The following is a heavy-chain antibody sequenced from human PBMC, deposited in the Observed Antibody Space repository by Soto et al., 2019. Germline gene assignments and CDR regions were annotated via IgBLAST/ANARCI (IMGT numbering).Heavy chain of an antibody. V-gene: IGHV3-7*03. CDR3: ASPYSGSYDLFDY. Sequence: GSLRLSCEASGFTFSSYWMNWVRQAPGKGLEWVANIKQDGSEKYYVDSVKGRFTISRDNAKNSLYLQMNSLRAEDTAVYYCASPYSGSYDLFDYWGQGTLVTVSS. D-gene: IGHD1-26*01. CDR1: GFTFSSYW. CDR2: IKQDGSEK. J-gene: IGHJ4*02.